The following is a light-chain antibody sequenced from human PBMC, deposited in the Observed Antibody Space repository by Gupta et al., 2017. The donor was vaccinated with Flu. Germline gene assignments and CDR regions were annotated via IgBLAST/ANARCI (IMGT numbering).Light chain of an antibody. CDR3: QHFDSPAPLT. J-gene: IGKJ4*01. V-gene: IGKV3-20*01. CDR2: GDS. CDR1: QSVSSIY. Sequence: ELVLTQSPGTLSLSPGERAILSCRASQSVSSIYLAWYQQKPGQAPRLLIDGDSGRATGIPDRFSGSGSGTDFTLTISRREPEDFAVYYCQHFDSPAPLTFGGGTTVEIK.